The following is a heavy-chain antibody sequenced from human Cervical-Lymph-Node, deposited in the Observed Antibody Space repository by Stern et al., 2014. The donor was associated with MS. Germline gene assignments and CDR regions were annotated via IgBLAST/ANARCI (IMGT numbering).Heavy chain of an antibody. J-gene: IGHJ4*02. CDR1: GFSLSTSGMC. CDR3: ARIRWFGESYDY. Sequence: SGPALVKPTQTLTLTCTFSGFSLSTSGMCVSWIRQPPGKALEWLARIDWDDDKYYSTSLKTRLTISKDTSKNQVVLTMTNMDPVDTATYYCARIRWFGESYDYWGQGTLVTVSS. D-gene: IGHD3-10*01. V-gene: IGHV2-70*11. CDR2: IDWDDDK.